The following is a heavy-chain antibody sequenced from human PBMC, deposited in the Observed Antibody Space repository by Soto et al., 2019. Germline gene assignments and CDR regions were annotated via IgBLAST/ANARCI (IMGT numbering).Heavy chain of an antibody. D-gene: IGHD7-27*01. CDR1: GGSISSYY. Sequence: SETLSLTCTVSGGSISSYYWSLIRQPPGKGLEWIGYIYYSGSTNYNPSLKSRVTISVDTSKNQFSLKPSSVTAADTAVYYCARTLGIAEAFDSWGKGTMVTVSS. CDR2: IYYSGST. J-gene: IGHJ3*02. CDR3: ARTLGIAEAFDS. V-gene: IGHV4-59*01.